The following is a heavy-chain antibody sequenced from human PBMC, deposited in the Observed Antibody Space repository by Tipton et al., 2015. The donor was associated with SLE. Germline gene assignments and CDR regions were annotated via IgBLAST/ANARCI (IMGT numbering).Heavy chain of an antibody. J-gene: IGHJ2*01. Sequence: GLVKPSETLSLTCTVSGDSIGSYGSYWSWIRQPAGKGLEWIGHIHTRGSTIYNPSLKSRVTISLDTSKNQFSLQLNSVTAADTAIYFCAREGPPETFYADYWYFDLWGRGTLVTVSS. V-gene: IGHV4-61*02. CDR3: AREGPPETFYADYWYFDL. CDR2: IHTRGST. CDR1: GDSIGSYGSY. D-gene: IGHD3-16*01.